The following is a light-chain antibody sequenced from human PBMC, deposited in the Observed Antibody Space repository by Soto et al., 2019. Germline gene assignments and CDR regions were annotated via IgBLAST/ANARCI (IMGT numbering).Light chain of an antibody. J-gene: IGKJ4*01. CDR2: GAS. CDR1: QSVRTN. CDR3: QHYNNLWG. Sequence: EIVMTQSPVTLSVSPGERVTLSCRASQSVRTNLAWYQQKPGQAPRPLIYGASTRATGVPARFSGSGSGTEFTLTISSLQSEDFAVYYCQHYNNLWGFGGGTKVEIK. V-gene: IGKV3-15*01.